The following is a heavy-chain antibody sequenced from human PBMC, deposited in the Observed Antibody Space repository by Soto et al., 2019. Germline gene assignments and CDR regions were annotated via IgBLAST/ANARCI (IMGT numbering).Heavy chain of an antibody. CDR3: ATAGYCSGGSCYHESDY. CDR2: IYYSGST. Sequence: SETLSLTCTVSGGSISSYYWSWIPQPPGKGLEWIGYIYYSGSTNYNPSLKSRVTISVDTSKNQFSLKLSSVTAADTAVYYCATAGYCSGGSCYHESDYWGQGTLVTVSS. J-gene: IGHJ4*02. V-gene: IGHV4-59*08. D-gene: IGHD2-15*01. CDR1: GGSISSYY.